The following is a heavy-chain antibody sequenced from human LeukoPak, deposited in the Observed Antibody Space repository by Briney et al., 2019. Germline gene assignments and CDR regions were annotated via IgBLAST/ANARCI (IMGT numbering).Heavy chain of an antibody. V-gene: IGHV3-13*01. Sequence: GGSLRLSCAASGFTFSSYDMHWVRQATGKGLHWVSVIGTTGDTYYPGSVKGRFTISRENAKNSLYLQMNSLRAGDTAVYFCPRSRFIRYFDWLLSPGTFDIWGQGTMVTVSS. CDR3: PRSRFIRYFDWLLSPGTFDI. CDR1: GFTFSSYD. J-gene: IGHJ3*02. CDR2: IGTTGDT. D-gene: IGHD3-9*01.